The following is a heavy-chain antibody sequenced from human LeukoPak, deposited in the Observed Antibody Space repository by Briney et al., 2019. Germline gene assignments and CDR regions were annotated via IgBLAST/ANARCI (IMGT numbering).Heavy chain of an antibody. Sequence: PGGSLRLSCAVSGFPFSFYEMNWVRQAPGKGLEWVSNIGSSGTTTHYADSVKGRFSISRDNAKNSLYLRMNCLRVEDTAVYYCALLAVASDFDYWGQGALVTVSS. CDR2: IGSSGTTT. CDR3: ALLAVASDFDY. J-gene: IGHJ4*02. CDR1: GFPFSFYE. D-gene: IGHD6-19*01. V-gene: IGHV3-48*03.